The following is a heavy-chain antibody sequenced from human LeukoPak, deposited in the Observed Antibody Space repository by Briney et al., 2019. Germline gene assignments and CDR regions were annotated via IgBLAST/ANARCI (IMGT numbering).Heavy chain of an antibody. CDR3: ARDVRVSASTLGAFDI. CDR2: LWFVGSNK. CDR1: GFTFRSYG. D-gene: IGHD2/OR15-2a*01. J-gene: IGHJ3*02. Sequence: SLRLSFAASGFTFRSYGMHWVRQAPGKGLEWVAVLWFVGSNKYYADSVKGRFTISRDNSKNTLYLQMNSLRAEDTAVYYCARDVRVSASTLGAFDIWGQGTMVTVSS. V-gene: IGHV3-33*01.